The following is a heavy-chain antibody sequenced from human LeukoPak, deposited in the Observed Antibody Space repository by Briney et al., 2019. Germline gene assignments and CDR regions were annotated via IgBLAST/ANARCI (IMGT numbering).Heavy chain of an antibody. D-gene: IGHD6-19*01. CDR1: GGSISSSSYY. V-gene: IGHV4-39*07. J-gene: IGHJ5*02. CDR3: ARVRVSLQWLVHAPWFDP. Sequence: PSETLSLTCTVSGGSISSSSYYWGWIRQPPGKGLEWIGSIYYSGSTYYNPSLKSRVTISVDTSKNQFSLKLSSVTAADTAVYYCARVRVSLQWLVHAPWFDPWGQGTLVTVSS. CDR2: IYYSGST.